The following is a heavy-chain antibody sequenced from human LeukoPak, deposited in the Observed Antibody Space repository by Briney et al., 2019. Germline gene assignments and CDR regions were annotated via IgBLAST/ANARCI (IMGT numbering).Heavy chain of an antibody. CDR1: GFIFSDYY. J-gene: IGHJ4*02. CDR2: ISSSGSTM. CDR3: ARDPRPYYYDSSGYYLDY. D-gene: IGHD3-22*01. Sequence: GGSLRLSCAASGFIFSDYYMSWIRQAPGKGLEWVSYISSSGSTMYYTDSVKGRFTISRDNAKDSLYLQMNSLRAEDTALYYCARDPRPYYYDSSGYYLDYWGQGTLVTVSS. V-gene: IGHV3-11*01.